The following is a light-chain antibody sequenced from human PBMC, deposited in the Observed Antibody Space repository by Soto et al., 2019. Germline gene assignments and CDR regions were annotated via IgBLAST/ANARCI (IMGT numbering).Light chain of an antibody. CDR1: QSVSSY. CDR2: DAS. CDR3: QQRSNWPVT. V-gene: IGKV3-11*01. J-gene: IGKJ1*01. Sequence: EIVLTQSPGTLSLSPGERATLSCRASQSVSSYLAWYQQKPGQAPRLLIYDASTRATGISARFSGSESGTDCTLTISSLEPEDFAIYYCQQRSNWPVTFGQGTKVEVK.